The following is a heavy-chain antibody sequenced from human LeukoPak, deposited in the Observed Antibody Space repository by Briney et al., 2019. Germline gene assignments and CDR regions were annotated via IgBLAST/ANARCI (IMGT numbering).Heavy chain of an antibody. CDR2: MSPHSHTT. CDR1: GYTFNNYF. V-gene: IGHV1-18*01. D-gene: IGHD2-8*01. Sequence: ASVKVSCKASGYTFNNYFISWVRQAPGQGLEWVGWMSPHSHTTHYAEKVQGRVTMTTDTSTSTVYMELRSLRSDDTAVYFCARGQSMYYWGQGTPVTVSS. J-gene: IGHJ4*02. CDR3: ARGQSMYY.